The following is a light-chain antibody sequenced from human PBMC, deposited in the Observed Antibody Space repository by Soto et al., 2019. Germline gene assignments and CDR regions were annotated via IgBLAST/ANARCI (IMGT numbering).Light chain of an antibody. CDR1: QGISSY. J-gene: IGKJ4*01. Sequence: DIQLTQSPSFLPASVGDRVTITCRASQGISSYLAWYQQKPGKAPKLLIYAASTLQSGVPSRFSGSGSGTEFTLTIRSLQPEDFATYYCQQLNSYPPFTFGGGTKVEIK. CDR2: AAS. V-gene: IGKV1-9*01. CDR3: QQLNSYPPFT.